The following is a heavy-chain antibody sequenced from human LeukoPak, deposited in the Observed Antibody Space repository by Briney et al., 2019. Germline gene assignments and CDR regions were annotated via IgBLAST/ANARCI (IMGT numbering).Heavy chain of an antibody. CDR3: AREGAIVGNAFDL. Sequence: GGSLRLSCAASRFTFSNYVMHWVRQAPGKGLEWVAVISYDGSDKYYADSVKGRFTISRDNSKKSLYLQMNGLRPDDTALYYCAREGAIVGNAFDLWGLGTMVIVSS. V-gene: IGHV3-30*03. J-gene: IGHJ3*01. CDR2: ISYDGSDK. CDR1: RFTFSNYV. D-gene: IGHD3-16*02.